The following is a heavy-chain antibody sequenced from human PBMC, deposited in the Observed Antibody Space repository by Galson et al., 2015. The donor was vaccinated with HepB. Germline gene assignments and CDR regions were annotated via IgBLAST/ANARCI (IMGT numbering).Heavy chain of an antibody. V-gene: IGHV4-31*03. CDR2: IYYSGST. D-gene: IGHD5-18*01. CDR1: GGSISSGGYY. J-gene: IGHJ4*02. CDR3: ARARDRYGRTDN. Sequence: TLSLTCTVSGGSISSGGYYWSWIRQHPGKGLEWIGYIYYSGSTYYNPSLKSRVDISVDTSKNEFSLRLSSVTAADTAVYYCARARDRYGRTDNWGQGTLVTVSS.